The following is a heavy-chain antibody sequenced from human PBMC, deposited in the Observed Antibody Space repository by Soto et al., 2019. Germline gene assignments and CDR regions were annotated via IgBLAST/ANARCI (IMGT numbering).Heavy chain of an antibody. CDR2: MNEDGSER. CDR1: GFSFSSAW. J-gene: IGHJ4*02. D-gene: IGHD4-4*01. Sequence: EVQLVESGGGLVQPGGSLRLSCAVSGFSFSSAWMTWIRQAPGKGLERVAIMNEDGSERYYVDSVKGRFTISRDNAKNALFLQMNSLGVEDTAVYFCARDRAYSRFDYLGQGSLVTVSS. CDR3: ARDRAYSRFDY. V-gene: IGHV3-7*03.